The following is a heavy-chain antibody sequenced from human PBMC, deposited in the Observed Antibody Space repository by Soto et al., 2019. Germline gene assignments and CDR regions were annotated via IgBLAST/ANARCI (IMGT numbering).Heavy chain of an antibody. D-gene: IGHD2-8*01. CDR3: ARSTGGCNDY. Sequence: QVQLQESGPGLVKPSGTLSLTCAVSGGSISSSNWWSWVRQPPGKGLEWIWETYHSGSTNYNPSLESRVTRAVQNSMSQFSLKMSSVTAADTAVHYCARSTGGCNDYWGQGTLVTVSS. CDR2: TYHSGST. CDR1: GGSISSSNW. V-gene: IGHV4-4*02. J-gene: IGHJ4*02.